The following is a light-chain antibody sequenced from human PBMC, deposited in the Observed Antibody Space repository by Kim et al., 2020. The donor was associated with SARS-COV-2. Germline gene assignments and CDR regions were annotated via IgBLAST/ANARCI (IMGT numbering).Light chain of an antibody. CDR3: QAWDSSAMI. CDR1: KLGEKY. Sequence: SYELTQPPSVSVSPGQTASISCSGAKLGEKYASWYQQKAGQSPVVVIYEDKERPSGIPERFSGSNSGNTASLTISGTQVMDEADYFCQAWDSSAMIFGGGTQLTVL. CDR2: EDK. J-gene: IGLJ2*01. V-gene: IGLV3-1*01.